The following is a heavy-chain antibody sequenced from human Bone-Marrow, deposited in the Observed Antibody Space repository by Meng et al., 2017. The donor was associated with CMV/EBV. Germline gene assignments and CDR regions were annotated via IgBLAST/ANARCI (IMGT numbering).Heavy chain of an antibody. Sequence: ASVKVSCKASGYTFTGYYMHWVRQAPGQGLEWMGWINPNSGGTKYAQRFQGRVTMTRDTSISTAYMELNRLRSDDTAVYYCARVVHRALHYYYYGMGVWGQGTTVTVSS. CDR1: GYTFTGYY. V-gene: IGHV1-2*02. CDR3: ARVVHRALHYYYYGMGV. J-gene: IGHJ6*02. CDR2: INPNSGGT. D-gene: IGHD3-10*01.